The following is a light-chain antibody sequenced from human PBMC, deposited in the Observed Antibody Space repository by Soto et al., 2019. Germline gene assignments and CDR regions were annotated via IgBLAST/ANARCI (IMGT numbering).Light chain of an antibody. V-gene: IGKV3-20*01. CDR1: QSVSSSY. J-gene: IGKJ5*01. CDR2: DAS. CDR3: QTHGSSTPMA. Sequence: EIVLTQSPGTLPLSPGERATLSCRASQSVSSSYLASYQQKPGQAPRLLIYDASSRATGIPARFSASGSGEDFTLTISRLEPGDFAGYYWQTHGSSTPMAVGQGKRLDIK.